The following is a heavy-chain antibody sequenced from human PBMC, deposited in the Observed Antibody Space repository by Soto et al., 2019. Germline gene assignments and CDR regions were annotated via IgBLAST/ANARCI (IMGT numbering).Heavy chain of an antibody. CDR1: GFNFSNAW. J-gene: IGHJ5*02. CDR3: TTLGPS. Sequence: EVQLVESGGGLVKPGGSLRLSCAASGFNFSNAWMNWVRQAPGKGLEWVGHVKTKSDGGTTEYAASVKGRFTVSRDDSKNTLYLEMNSLKSEDTAIYYCTTLGPSWGQGTLGAVSS. V-gene: IGHV3-15*07. CDR2: VKTKSDGGTT.